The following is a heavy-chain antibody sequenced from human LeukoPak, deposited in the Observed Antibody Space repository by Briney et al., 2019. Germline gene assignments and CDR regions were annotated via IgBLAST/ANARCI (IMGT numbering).Heavy chain of an antibody. V-gene: IGHV1-8*03. CDR1: GYTFTGYY. CDR2: INPNSGNT. CDR3: ARYCSSTSYNWFDP. J-gene: IGHJ5*02. D-gene: IGHD2-2*01. Sequence: GASVKVSCKASGYTFTGYYMHWVRQAPGQGLEWMRWINPNSGNTGYAQKFQGRVTITRNTSISTAYMELSSLRSEDTAVYYCARYCSSTSYNWFDPWGQGTLVTVSS.